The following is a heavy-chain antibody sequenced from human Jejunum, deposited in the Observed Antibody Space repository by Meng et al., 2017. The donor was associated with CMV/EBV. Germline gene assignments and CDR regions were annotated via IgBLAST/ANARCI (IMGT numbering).Heavy chain of an antibody. CDR2: IYTSGNT. Sequence: WAASGLTVSTNYMSWVRQAPGKGLEWVSVIYTSGNTYYADSVKGRFTISRDSSTNTAYLQMNSLRNEDTAVYYCAKGGFGRPLDYWGHGTLVTVSS. CDR3: AKGGFGRPLDY. V-gene: IGHV3-53*01. D-gene: IGHD3-10*01. CDR1: GLTVSTNY. J-gene: IGHJ4*01.